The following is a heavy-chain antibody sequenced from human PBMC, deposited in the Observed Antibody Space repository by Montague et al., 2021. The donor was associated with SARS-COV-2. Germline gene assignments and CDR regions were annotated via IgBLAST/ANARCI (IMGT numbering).Heavy chain of an antibody. V-gene: IGHV4-59*08. Sequence: SETLSLTCTVSGGSISSYYWSWIRQPPGKGLEWIGYIYYSGSTNYNPSLKSRVTISVDTSKSQFSLKLSSVTAADTAVYYCARRGLGYCSSTSCQNAFDIWGQGTMVTVSS. CDR2: IYYSGST. CDR3: ARRGLGYCSSTSCQNAFDI. CDR1: GGSISSYY. D-gene: IGHD2-2*01. J-gene: IGHJ3*02.